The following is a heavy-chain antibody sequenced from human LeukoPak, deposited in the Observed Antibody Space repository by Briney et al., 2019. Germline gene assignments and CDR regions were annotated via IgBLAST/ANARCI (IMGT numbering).Heavy chain of an antibody. D-gene: IGHD2-21*02. CDR1: GYTLSSYG. CDR3: ASNPRGDSWTFDY. CDR2: ISIYNGNT. V-gene: IGHV1-18*04. J-gene: IGHJ4*02. Sequence: ASVKVSCKASGYTLSSYGVNWVRQAPGQGLEWMGWISIYNGNTEYAQILQGRVTMTTDTSTSTVYMELTSLRSDDTAEYYCASNPRGDSWTFDYWGQGTLVTVSS.